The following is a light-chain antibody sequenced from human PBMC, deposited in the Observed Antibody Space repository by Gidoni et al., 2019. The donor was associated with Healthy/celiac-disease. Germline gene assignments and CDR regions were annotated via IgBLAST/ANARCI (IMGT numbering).Light chain of an antibody. CDR3: QQSYSTPPFT. V-gene: IGKV1-39*01. CDR2: AAS. CDR1: QSSSSY. J-gene: IGKJ3*01. Sequence: DIQMTQAPSSLSASVGDSVTITCRASQSSSSYLDWYQQKPGKAPKLLIYAASSLQSGVPSRFSGSGSGTDFTLTISSLQPADFATYYCQQSYSTPPFTFXPXTKVDIK.